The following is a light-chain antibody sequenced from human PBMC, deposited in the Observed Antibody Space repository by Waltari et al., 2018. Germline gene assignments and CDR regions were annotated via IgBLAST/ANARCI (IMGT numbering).Light chain of an antibody. Sequence: QSALTQPRSVSGSPGQSATITCTGTSNDVGAYNYVYWHQQHPGKAPKLMIYDVSKRPSGVPDRFSASKSGNTASLTISGLQAEDEADYYCCSYTGTYTHWVFGGGTKLTVL. CDR2: DVS. CDR1: SNDVGAYNY. J-gene: IGLJ3*02. CDR3: CSYTGTYTHWV. V-gene: IGLV2-11*01.